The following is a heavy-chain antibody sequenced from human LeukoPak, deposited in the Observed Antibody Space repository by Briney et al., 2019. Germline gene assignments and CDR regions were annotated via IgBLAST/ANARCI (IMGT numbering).Heavy chain of an antibody. V-gene: IGHV3-7*01. J-gene: IGHJ4*02. D-gene: IGHD1-26*01. CDR1: GFTFSSYW. Sequence: GGSLRLSCAASGFTFSSYWMSWVRQAPGKGLEWVANIKQDGSEKYYVDSVKGRFTISRDNSKNTLYLQMNSLRAEDTAVYYCAKVIGSGSYQETRHLDYWGQGTLVTVSS. CDR2: IKQDGSEK. CDR3: AKVIGSGSYQETRHLDY.